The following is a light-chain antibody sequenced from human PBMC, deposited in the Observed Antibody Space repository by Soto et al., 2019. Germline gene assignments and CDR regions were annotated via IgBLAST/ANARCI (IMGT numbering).Light chain of an antibody. V-gene: IGKV3-20*01. CDR1: QSVSSSY. CDR3: QQYASSPQ. Sequence: EIVLTQSPGTLSLSPGERATLSCRASQSVSSSYLAWYQQKPGQAPRLLIYGASSRATGIPDRFSGSGSGTDFTLTISRLEPEDFAVYYCQQYASSPQFGQGTKVEIK. J-gene: IGKJ1*01. CDR2: GAS.